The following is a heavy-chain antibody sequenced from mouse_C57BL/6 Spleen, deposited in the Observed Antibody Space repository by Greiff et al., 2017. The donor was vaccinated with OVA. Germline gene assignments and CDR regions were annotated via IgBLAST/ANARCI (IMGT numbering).Heavy chain of an antibody. CDR1: GFTFSSYA. V-gene: IGHV5-4*01. CDR2: ISDGGSYT. J-gene: IGHJ3*01. D-gene: IGHD2-1*01. CDR3: ARELGNSLFAY. Sequence: EVHLVESGGGLVKPGGSLKLSCAASGFTFSSYALSWVRQTPEKRLEWVATISDGGSYTYYPDNVKGRFTISRDNAKNNLYLQMSHLKSEDTAMYYCARELGNSLFAYWGQGTLVTVSA.